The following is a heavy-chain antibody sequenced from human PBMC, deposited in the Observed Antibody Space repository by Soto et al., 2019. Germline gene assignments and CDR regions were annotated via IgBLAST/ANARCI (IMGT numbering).Heavy chain of an antibody. CDR1: GGTFSSYA. J-gene: IGHJ6*02. CDR2: IIPIFGTA. CDR3: ARDVRREGGRRWEDV. D-gene: IGHD1-26*01. V-gene: IGHV1-69*06. Sequence: SVKVSCKASGGTFSSYAISWVRQAPGQGLEWMGGIIPIFGTANYAQKFQGRVTITADKSTSTAYMELSSLRSEDTAVYYCARDVRREGGRRWEDVWGQGTTVTVSS.